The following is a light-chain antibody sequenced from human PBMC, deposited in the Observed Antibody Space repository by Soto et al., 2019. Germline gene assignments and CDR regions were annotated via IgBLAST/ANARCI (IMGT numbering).Light chain of an antibody. CDR2: GAS. V-gene: IGKV3-15*01. J-gene: IGKJ5*01. CDR1: QSVSSN. CDR3: QQYNNWPPIT. Sequence: EIGMTQSPSTLSGSAGERATLSCRASQSVSSNLAWYQQKPGQAPRLLIYGASTRATGIPARFSGSGSGTEFTLTISSLQSEDFAVYYCQQYNNWPPITFGQGTRLEIK.